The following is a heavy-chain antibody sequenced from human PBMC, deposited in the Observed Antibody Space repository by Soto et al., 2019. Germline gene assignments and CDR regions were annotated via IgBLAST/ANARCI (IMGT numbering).Heavy chain of an antibody. CDR1: GGSIRSYY. J-gene: IGHJ4*02. CDR2: IYYSGST. CDR3: ARHHDS. V-gene: IGHV4-59*08. Sequence: PSETLSLTCTFSGGSIRSYYWSWIRQPPGKGLEWIGYIYYSGSTNYNPSLKSRVTISVDTSKNQFSLKLSSVTAADTAVYYCARHHDSWGQGTLVTVSS.